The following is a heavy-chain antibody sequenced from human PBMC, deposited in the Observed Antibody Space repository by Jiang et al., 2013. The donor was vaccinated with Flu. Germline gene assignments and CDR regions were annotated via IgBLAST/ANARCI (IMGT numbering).Heavy chain of an antibody. CDR1: GYSFTSYW. J-gene: IGHJ6*03. CDR3: ARGLAAAGDYYYYFYMDV. V-gene: IGHV5-10-1*01. CDR2: IDPSDSYT. Sequence: GAEVKKPGESLKISCKGSGYSFTSYWIGWVRQMPGKGLEWMGRIDPSDSYTNYSPSFQGHVTISADKPISTAYLQWSSLKASDTAMYYCARGLAAAGDYYYYFYMDVWGKGTTVTVSS. D-gene: IGHD6-13*01.